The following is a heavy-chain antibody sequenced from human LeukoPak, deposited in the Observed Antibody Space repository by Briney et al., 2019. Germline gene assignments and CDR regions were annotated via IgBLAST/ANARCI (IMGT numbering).Heavy chain of an antibody. CDR2: IIPILGIA. CDR1: GGTFSSYT. CDR3: GRDLTIFGVDPAYYFDY. D-gene: IGHD3-3*01. Sequence: SSVKVSCKASGGTFSSYTISWVRQAPGQGLEWMGRIIPILGIANYAQKFQGRVTITADKSTSTAYMELSSLRSEDTAVYDCGRDLTIFGVDPAYYFDYWGQGTLVTVSS. J-gene: IGHJ4*02. V-gene: IGHV1-69*04.